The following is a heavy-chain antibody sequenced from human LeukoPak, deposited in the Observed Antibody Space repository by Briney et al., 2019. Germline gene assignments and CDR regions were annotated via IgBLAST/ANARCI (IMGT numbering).Heavy chain of an antibody. CDR3: ARVPGSYYDILTGDYYYYGMDV. V-gene: IGHV3-64*01. CDR2: ISSNGGST. D-gene: IGHD3-9*01. Sequence: GGSLRLSCAASGFTFSSYAMHWVRQAPGKGLEYVSAISSNGGSTYYANSVKGRFTISRDNSKNTLYLQMGSLRAEDMAVYYCARVPGSYYDILTGDYYYYGMDVWGQGTTVTVSS. J-gene: IGHJ6*02. CDR1: GFTFSSYA.